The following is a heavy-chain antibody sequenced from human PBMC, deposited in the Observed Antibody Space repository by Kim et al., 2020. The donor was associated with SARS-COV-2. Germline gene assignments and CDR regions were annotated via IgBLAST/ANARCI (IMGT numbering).Heavy chain of an antibody. J-gene: IGHJ3*02. CDR2: ISSSSSYI. CDR3: AREGVRDTAMVKGDAFDI. CDR1: GFTFSSYS. Sequence: GGSLRLSCAASGFTFSSYSMNWVRQAPGKGLEWVSSISSSSSYIYYADSVKGRFTISRDNAKNSLYLQMNSLRAEDTAVYYCAREGVRDTAMVKGDAFDIWGQGTMVTVSS. D-gene: IGHD5-18*01. V-gene: IGHV3-21*01.